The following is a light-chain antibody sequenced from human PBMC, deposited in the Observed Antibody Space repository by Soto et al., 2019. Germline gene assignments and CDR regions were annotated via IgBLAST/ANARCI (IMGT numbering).Light chain of an antibody. CDR2: DAS. J-gene: IGKJ4*01. CDR1: QSVSSNY. Sequence: ETVLTQSPGTLSSSPGERATLSCRASQSVSSNYLAWYQQKPGQAPRLLIYDASNRATGIPDRFSGGGSGTDFTLTISSLEPEDFAVYYCQQYGSSPLTFGGGTRWIS. CDR3: QQYGSSPLT. V-gene: IGKV3-20*01.